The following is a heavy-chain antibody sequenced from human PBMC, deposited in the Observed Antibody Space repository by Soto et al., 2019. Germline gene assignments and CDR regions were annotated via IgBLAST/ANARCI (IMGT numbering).Heavy chain of an antibody. D-gene: IGHD3-3*01. V-gene: IGHV4-59*01. CDR3: ARVPYYDFWSGYLGDFHYMDA. CDR2: IYYSGST. J-gene: IGHJ6*03. CDR1: GGAISTYS. Sequence: LSVTRIISGGAISTYSRSRFTQPQGMGLEWIGYIYYSGSTNYNPSLKSRVTISVDTSKNQFSLKLSSVTAADTAVYYCARVPYYDFWSGYLGDFHYMDAWGKGTTVT.